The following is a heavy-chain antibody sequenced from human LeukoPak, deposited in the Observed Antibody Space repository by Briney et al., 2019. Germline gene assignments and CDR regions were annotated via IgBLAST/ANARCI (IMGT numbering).Heavy chain of an antibody. CDR2: IIPVFGTV. D-gene: IGHD6-13*01. J-gene: IGHJ4*02. Sequence: SVKVSCTASGDNFNNYVISWVRQAPGQGLEWMGGIIPVFGTVKYAQKFQGRVTITADESTSTAYMELDSLKSSDTALYFCEAAGGSNWYIYWGQGTRVTVSP. V-gene: IGHV1-69*13. CDR1: GDNFNNYV. CDR3: EAAGGSNWYIY.